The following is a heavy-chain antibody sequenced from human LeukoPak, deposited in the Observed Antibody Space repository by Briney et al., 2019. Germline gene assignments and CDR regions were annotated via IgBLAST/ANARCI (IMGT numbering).Heavy chain of an antibody. CDR3: AREVSSKEIGVVIFLRPNWFDP. D-gene: IGHD3-3*01. V-gene: IGHV1-69*13. J-gene: IGHJ5*02. Sequence: SVKVSCKASGYTFTSYGISWVRQAPGQGLEWMGGIIPIFGTANYAQKFQGRVTITADESTSTAYMELSSLRSEDTAVYYCAREVSSKEIGVVIFLRPNWFDPWGQGTLVTVSS. CDR1: GYTFTSYG. CDR2: IIPIFGTA.